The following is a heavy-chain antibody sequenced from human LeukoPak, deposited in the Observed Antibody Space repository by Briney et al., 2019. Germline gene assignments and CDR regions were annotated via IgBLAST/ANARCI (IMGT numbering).Heavy chain of an antibody. CDR1: GFTLSSCG. CDR2: TSNDGINK. D-gene: IGHD3-22*01. J-gene: IGHJ4*02. CDR3: AKAGYYDSSGYYYYFDY. V-gene: IGHV3-30*18. Sequence: PGRSLRLSCAASGFTLSSCGMHWVRQAPGKGLEWVAVTSNDGINKYYADSVKGRFTISRDNSKNTLYLQMNSLRAEDTAVYYCAKAGYYDSSGYYYYFDYWGQGTLVTVSS.